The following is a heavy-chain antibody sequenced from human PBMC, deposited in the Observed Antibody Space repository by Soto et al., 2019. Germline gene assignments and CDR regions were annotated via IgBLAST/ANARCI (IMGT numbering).Heavy chain of an antibody. D-gene: IGHD3-3*01. V-gene: IGHV3-33*01. Sequence: GGSLRLSCAASGFTFSSYGMHWVRQAPGKGLEWVAVIWYDGSNKYYADSVKGRFTISRDNSKNTLYLQMNSLRAEDTAVYYCARDRWLPRDDFWSGFDYWGQGTLVTVSS. CDR1: GFTFSSYG. J-gene: IGHJ4*02. CDR2: IWYDGSNK. CDR3: ARDRWLPRDDFWSGFDY.